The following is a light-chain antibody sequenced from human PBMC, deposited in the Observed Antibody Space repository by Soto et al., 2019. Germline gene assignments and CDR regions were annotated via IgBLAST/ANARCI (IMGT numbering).Light chain of an antibody. J-gene: IGLJ1*01. Sequence: QAVVTQPPSVSGAPGQRVSISCTGSTSNIGAPYDVHWYQHLPGTAPKLLIYGDNNRPSGVPDRFSGSKSGTSASLAITRLQAEDEADYYCHSYDISLHNYVFGTGTKLTVL. CDR2: GDN. CDR3: HSYDISLHNYV. V-gene: IGLV1-40*01. CDR1: TSNIGAPYD.